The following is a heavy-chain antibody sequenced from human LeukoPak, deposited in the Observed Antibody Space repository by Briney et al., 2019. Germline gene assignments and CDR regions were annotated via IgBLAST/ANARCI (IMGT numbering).Heavy chain of an antibody. J-gene: IGHJ1*01. Sequence: GGSLRLSCAASGFPLCTYWMHWVRQAPGKGLVWVSRISGDGSNTNYADSVKGRFTISRDNAKNSLYLQMNSLRAEDTAVYYCARDRGIAVAGTGDFQHWGQGTLVTVSS. CDR3: ARDRGIAVAGTGDFQH. V-gene: IGHV3-74*01. D-gene: IGHD6-19*01. CDR2: ISGDGSNT. CDR1: GFPLCTYW.